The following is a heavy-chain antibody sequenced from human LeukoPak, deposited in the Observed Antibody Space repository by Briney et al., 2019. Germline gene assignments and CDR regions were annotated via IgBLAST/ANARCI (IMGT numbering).Heavy chain of an antibody. CDR2: ISSSSTI. V-gene: IGHV3-48*01. D-gene: IGHD6-19*01. J-gene: IGHJ4*02. Sequence: PGGSLRLSCAASGFTFSSYSMNWVRQAPGKGLEWVSYISSSSTIYYADSVKGRFTISRDNAKNSLYLQMNSLRAEDTAVYYCARFDSSGAYWGQGTLVTVSS. CDR3: ARFDSSGAY. CDR1: GFTFSSYS.